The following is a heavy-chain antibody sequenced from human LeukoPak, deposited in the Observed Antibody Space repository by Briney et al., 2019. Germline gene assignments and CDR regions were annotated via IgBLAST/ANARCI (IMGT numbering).Heavy chain of an antibody. CDR3: ARAFSASKSCDY. V-gene: IGHV1-18*01. D-gene: IGHD6-19*01. CDR1: GYDFSTYG. CDR2: IRPSNGNR. J-gene: IGHJ4*02. Sequence: ASVKVSCRTSGYDFSTYGITWVRQAPGQGLEYMGWIRPSNGNRNYAQKVQDRVTLTTDTSTSTVCMELRSLRSDDTAVYYCARAFSASKSCDYWGQGTLVTVSS.